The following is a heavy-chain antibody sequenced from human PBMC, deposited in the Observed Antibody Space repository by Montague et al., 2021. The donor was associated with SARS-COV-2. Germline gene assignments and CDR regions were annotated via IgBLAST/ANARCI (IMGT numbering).Heavy chain of an antibody. CDR1: GGSFSGYY. Sequence: SETLSLTCAVYGGSFSGYYWSWICQPPGKGLGWIGEINHSGSTNYNPSLKSQVTISVDTSKNQFSLKLSSVTAADTAVYYCTREGYQVLWSDYYYYGMDVWGQGTTVTVSS. D-gene: IGHD2-2*01. CDR3: TREGYQVLWSDYYYYGMDV. J-gene: IGHJ6*02. CDR2: INHSGST. V-gene: IGHV4-34*01.